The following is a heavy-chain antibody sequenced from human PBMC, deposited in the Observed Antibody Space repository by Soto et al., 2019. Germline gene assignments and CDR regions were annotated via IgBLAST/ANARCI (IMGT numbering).Heavy chain of an antibody. CDR1: GGTFSSYA. J-gene: IGHJ6*02. CDR2: IIPIFGTA. CDR3: ARGSRSSLFRYYYGMDV. V-gene: IGHV1-69*01. Sequence: QVQLVQSGAEVKKPGSSVKVSCKASGGTFSSYAISWVRQAPGQGLEWMGGIIPIFGTANYAQKFQGRVTITADESTSKAYMELSSLRSEDTAVYYCARGSRSSLFRYYYGMDVWGQGTTVTVSS. D-gene: IGHD3-10*01.